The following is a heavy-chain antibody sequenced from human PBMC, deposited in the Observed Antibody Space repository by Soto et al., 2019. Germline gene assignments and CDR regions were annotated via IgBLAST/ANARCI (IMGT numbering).Heavy chain of an antibody. CDR1: GGTFSSYA. CDR3: ARDPSIDAFGGVIATVYFDY. CDR2: IIPIFGTA. D-gene: IGHD3-16*02. J-gene: IGHJ4*02. Sequence: AASVKVSCKASGGTFSSYAISWVRQAPGQGLEWMGGIIPIFGTANYAQKFQGRVTITADESTSTAYMELSSLRSEDTAVYYCARDPSIDAFGGVIATVYFDYWGQGTLVTVSS. V-gene: IGHV1-69*13.